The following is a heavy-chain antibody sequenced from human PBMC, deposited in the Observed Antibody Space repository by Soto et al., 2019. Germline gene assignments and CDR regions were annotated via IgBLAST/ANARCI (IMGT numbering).Heavy chain of an antibody. J-gene: IGHJ6*02. D-gene: IGHD3-3*01. Sequence: HVQLVESGGGLVEPGGSLRLSCAASGFSFSDYYVNWIRQAPGKGLEWISYTGRSLYPIYYADSVKGRFSISRDSAKNSVFLQMNSLRVEDTAVYYCARATRSFWNGYYRRYDYYGMDVWGRGTTVIVSS. CDR1: GFSFSDYY. CDR2: TGRSLYPI. V-gene: IGHV3-11*01. CDR3: ARATRSFWNGYYRRYDYYGMDV.